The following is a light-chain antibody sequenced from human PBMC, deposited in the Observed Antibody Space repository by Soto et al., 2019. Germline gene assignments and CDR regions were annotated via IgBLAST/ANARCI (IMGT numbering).Light chain of an antibody. Sequence: QSVLTQPASVSVSPGQSITISCTGTSSDVGGYNYVSWYQQHPGKAPKLMIYEVSNRPSGVSNRFSGSKSGNTASLTISGLQAEDEADYYCSSYTSSSNPDVVFGGGTKLTVL. J-gene: IGLJ2*01. CDR1: SSDVGGYNY. CDR3: SSYTSSSNPDVV. V-gene: IGLV2-14*01. CDR2: EVS.